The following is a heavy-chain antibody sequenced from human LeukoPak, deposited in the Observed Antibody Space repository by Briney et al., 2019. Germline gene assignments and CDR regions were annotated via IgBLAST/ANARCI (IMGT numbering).Heavy chain of an antibody. CDR3: ARGSQDYYDSSGYYYYFDY. J-gene: IGHJ4*02. CDR2: IIPIFGTA. D-gene: IGHD3-22*01. V-gene: IGHV1-69*13. CDR1: GGTFSSYA. Sequence: SVKVSCKASGGTFSSYAISWVRQAPGQGLEWMGGIIPIFGTANYAQKFQGRVTITADESTSTAYMELSSLRSEDTAVYYCARGSQDYYDSSGYYYYFDYWGQGTLVTVSS.